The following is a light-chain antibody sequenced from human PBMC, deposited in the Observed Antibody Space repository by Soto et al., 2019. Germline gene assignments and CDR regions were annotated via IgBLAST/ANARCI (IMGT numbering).Light chain of an antibody. V-gene: IGLV2-23*01. CDR2: EGS. CDR1: SSDVGSYNL. Sequence: QSVLTQPASVSGSPGQSITISCTGTSSDVGSYNLVSWCQQHPGKAPKLMIYEGSKRPSGVSNRFSGSKSGNTASLTISGLQAEDEADYYCCSYADSSTYVVFGGGTKLTVL. CDR3: CSYADSSTYVV. J-gene: IGLJ2*01.